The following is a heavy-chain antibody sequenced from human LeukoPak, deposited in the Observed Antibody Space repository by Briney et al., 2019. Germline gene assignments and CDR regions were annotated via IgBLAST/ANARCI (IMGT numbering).Heavy chain of an antibody. CDR2: IKQDGSEK. CDR1: GLTFSTYW. J-gene: IGHJ3*02. D-gene: IGHD4-17*01. CDR3: ARYRDYGARNDAFDI. V-gene: IGHV3-7*01. Sequence: GGSLRLSCAASGLTFSTYWMSWVRQAPGKGLEWVANIKQDGSEKYYVDSVKGRFTISRDNAKNSLYLQMNSLRAEDTAVYYCARYRDYGARNDAFDIWGQGTMVTVSS.